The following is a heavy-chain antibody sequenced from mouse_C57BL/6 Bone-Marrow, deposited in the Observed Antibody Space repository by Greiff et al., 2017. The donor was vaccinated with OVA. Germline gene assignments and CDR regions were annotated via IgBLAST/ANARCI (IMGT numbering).Heavy chain of an antibody. Sequence: VQLQPPGAELVKPGASVKVSCKASGYTFTSYWMHWVKQRPGQGLEWIGRIHPSDSDTNYNQKFKGKATLTVDKSSSTAYMQLSSLTSEDSAVYYCAITRQLRHEGFAYWGQGTLVTVSA. D-gene: IGHD3-2*02. CDR2: IHPSDSDT. J-gene: IGHJ3*01. CDR3: AITRQLRHEGFAY. CDR1: GYTFTSYW. V-gene: IGHV1-74*04.